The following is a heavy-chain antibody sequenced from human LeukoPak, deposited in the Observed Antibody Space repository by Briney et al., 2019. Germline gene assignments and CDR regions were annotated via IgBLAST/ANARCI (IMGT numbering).Heavy chain of an antibody. Sequence: ASVKVSCKASGYTFTGYYMHWVRQAPVQGLEWMGRINPNSGGTNYAQKFQGRVTMTRDTSISTAYMELSRLRSDDTAVYYCASWDIVVVPAATFDYWGQGTLVTVSS. CDR2: INPNSGGT. D-gene: IGHD2-2*01. V-gene: IGHV1-2*06. CDR1: GYTFTGYY. CDR3: ASWDIVVVPAATFDY. J-gene: IGHJ4*02.